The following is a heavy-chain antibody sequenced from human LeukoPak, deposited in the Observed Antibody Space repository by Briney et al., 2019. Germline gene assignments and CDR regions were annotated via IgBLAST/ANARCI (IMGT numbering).Heavy chain of an antibody. Sequence: SETLSLTCTVSLYSISSGYYWSWIRQPPGKGLEWIGEINHSGSTNYNPSLKSRVTISVDTSKNQFSLKLSSVTAADTAVYYCARGTYYGSGSYYKYWGQGTLVTVSS. D-gene: IGHD3-10*01. CDR1: LYSISSGYY. V-gene: IGHV4-38-2*02. CDR3: ARGTYYGSGSYYKY. J-gene: IGHJ4*02. CDR2: INHSGST.